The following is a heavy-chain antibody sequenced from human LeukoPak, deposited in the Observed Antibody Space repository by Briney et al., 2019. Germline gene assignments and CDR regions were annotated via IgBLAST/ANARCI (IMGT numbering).Heavy chain of an antibody. V-gene: IGHV4-39*01. CDR3: ARVPGGALNWFDP. CDR1: GGSISSSSYY. Sequence: SETLSLTCTVSGGSISSSSYYWGWIRQPPGKGLEWIGTICYSGSTYYNPSLKSRGTISVDTSKNQFSLKLSSVTAADMAVYYCARVPGGALNWFDPWGQGTLVTVSS. D-gene: IGHD1-1*01. CDR2: ICYSGST. J-gene: IGHJ5*02.